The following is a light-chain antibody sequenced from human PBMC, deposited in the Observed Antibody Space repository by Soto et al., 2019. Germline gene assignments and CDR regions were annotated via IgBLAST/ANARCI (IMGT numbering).Light chain of an antibody. CDR1: SGHSSYA. Sequence: QSVLTQSPSASASLGASVKLTCTLSSGHSSYAIAWHQQQPEKGPRYLMKLNSDGSHSTGDGIPDRFSGSSSGAERYLTISSLQSEDEADYYCQTWGSGIVVFGGGTQLTVL. J-gene: IGLJ2*01. CDR2: LNSDGSH. CDR3: QTWGSGIVV. V-gene: IGLV4-69*01.